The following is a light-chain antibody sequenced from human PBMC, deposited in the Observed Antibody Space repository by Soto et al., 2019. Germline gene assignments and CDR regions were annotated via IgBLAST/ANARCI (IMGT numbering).Light chain of an antibody. V-gene: IGLV2-14*03. J-gene: IGLJ2*01. CDR3: SSYSSTTHVV. Sequence: QSALTQPASVSGSPGQSITISRTGTSSDVGGYNYVSWYQQHPDKAPKLMIYDVSRRPSGVSDRFSGSKSGSTASLTISGLQAEDEADYYCSSYSSTTHVVFGGGTKVTVL. CDR2: DVS. CDR1: SSDVGGYNY.